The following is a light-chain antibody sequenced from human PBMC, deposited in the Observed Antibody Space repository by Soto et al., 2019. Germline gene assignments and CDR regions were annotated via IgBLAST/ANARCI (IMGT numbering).Light chain of an antibody. CDR1: QSISSW. CDR3: QQYDNYKPLT. V-gene: IGKV1-5*01. CDR2: DAS. J-gene: IGKJ4*01. Sequence: DIQMIQSPSTLSASVVDRVTITCLASQSISSWLAWYQQKPGKAPKLLIYDASSLESGVPSRFSGSGSGTEFTLTISSLQPDDFATYYCQQYDNYKPLTFGGGTKVDIK.